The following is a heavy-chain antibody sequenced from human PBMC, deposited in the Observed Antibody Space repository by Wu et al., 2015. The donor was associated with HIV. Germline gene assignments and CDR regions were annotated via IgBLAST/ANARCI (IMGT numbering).Heavy chain of an antibody. CDR3: ARERGYCSGGSCYDGN. D-gene: IGHD2-15*01. CDR2: IIPIFRTA. CDR1: GGTFSSYA. Sequence: QVQLVQSGAEVKKPGSSVKVSCKASGGTFSSYAISWVRQAPGEGLEWMGRIIPIFRTANYAQKLQGRVTITADESTSTAYMELSSLRSEDTAVYYCARERGYCSGGSCYDGNWGQGTLVTVSS. J-gene: IGHJ4*02. V-gene: IGHV1-69*13.